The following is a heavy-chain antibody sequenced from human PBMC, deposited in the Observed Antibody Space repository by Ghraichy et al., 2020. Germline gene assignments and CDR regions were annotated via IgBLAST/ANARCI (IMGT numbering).Heavy chain of an antibody. Sequence: GGSLRLSCAASGFTFGSYILHWVRQVPGKGLEWVAVMSPDGGIKSYADSVKDRFTISRDNAKSTMYLEMNDLRAEDTALYYCARDPTLGAADYFDYWGQGMLVTVSS. J-gene: IGHJ4*02. D-gene: IGHD1-26*01. CDR3: ARDPTLGAADYFDY. V-gene: IGHV3-30*04. CDR2: MSPDGGIK. CDR1: GFTFGSYI.